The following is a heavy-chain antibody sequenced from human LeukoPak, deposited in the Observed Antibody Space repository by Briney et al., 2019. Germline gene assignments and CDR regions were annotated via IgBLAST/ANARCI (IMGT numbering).Heavy chain of an antibody. V-gene: IGHV3-13*04. CDR2: IDTAGDT. D-gene: IGHD1-14*01. Sequence: GGSLRLSCAASGFTFSTYDMHWVRQATGKGLEWVSAIDTAGDTYYPDSVKGRFTISRENARNSLYLQMNSLRAGDTAVYFCARENSGANIAELGYWGQGTLVTVSS. CDR1: GFTFSTYD. CDR3: ARENSGANIAELGY. J-gene: IGHJ4*02.